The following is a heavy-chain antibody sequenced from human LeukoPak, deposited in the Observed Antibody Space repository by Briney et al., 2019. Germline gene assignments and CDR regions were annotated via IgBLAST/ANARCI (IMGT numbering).Heavy chain of an antibody. J-gene: IGHJ6*03. CDR1: GGSISSGGCY. CDR3: ARTPAAIAAAEYYYMDV. Sequence: PSETLSLTCTVSGGSISSGGCYWSWIRQPPGKGLEWIGYIYHSGSTYYNPSLKSRVTISVDRSKNQFSLKLSSVTAADTAVYYCARTPAAIAAAEYYYMDVWGKGTTVTVSS. D-gene: IGHD6-13*01. V-gene: IGHV4-30-2*01. CDR2: IYHSGST.